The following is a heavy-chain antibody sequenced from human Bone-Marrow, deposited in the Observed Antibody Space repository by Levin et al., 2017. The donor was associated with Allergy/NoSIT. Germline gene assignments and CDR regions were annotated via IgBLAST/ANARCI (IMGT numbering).Heavy chain of an antibody. J-gene: IGHJ4*02. Sequence: GGSLRLSCAASGFSFSAYWMSWVRQAPGKGLECVANIKEDGTRQYYVDSVKGRFTISRDNAKNSLYLQMNSLRVEDTAVYYCTKMIFSGERPDYFDFWGQGTLVTVSS. D-gene: IGHD1-26*01. CDR1: GFSFSAYW. CDR3: TKMIFSGERPDYFDF. CDR2: IKEDGTRQ. V-gene: IGHV3-7*01.